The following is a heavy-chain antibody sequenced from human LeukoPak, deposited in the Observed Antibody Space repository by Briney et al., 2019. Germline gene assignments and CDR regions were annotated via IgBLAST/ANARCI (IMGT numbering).Heavy chain of an antibody. Sequence: GESLKISCKGSGYSFTNYWIGWVRQMPGKGLEWMGIIYPGDSETRYSPSFQGQVTISADKSISTAYLQWSSLEASDTAIYYGARQVEYTSSWYKYNWFDPWGQGTLVTVSS. V-gene: IGHV5-51*01. CDR3: ARQVEYTSSWYKYNWFDP. J-gene: IGHJ5*02. D-gene: IGHD6-13*01. CDR1: GYSFTNYW. CDR2: IYPGDSET.